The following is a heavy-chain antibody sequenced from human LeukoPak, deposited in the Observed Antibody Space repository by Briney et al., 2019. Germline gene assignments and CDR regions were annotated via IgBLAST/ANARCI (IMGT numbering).Heavy chain of an antibody. Sequence: GGSLRLSCAASGFTFSSYSMNWVRQAPGKGLEWVSSISSSSSYIYYADSVKGRFTISRDNAKNSLYLQMNSLRAEGTAVYYCASYPYSGSYFFDYWGQGTLVTVSS. J-gene: IGHJ4*02. CDR2: ISSSSSYI. CDR3: ASYPYSGSYFFDY. V-gene: IGHV3-21*01. CDR1: GFTFSSYS. D-gene: IGHD1-26*01.